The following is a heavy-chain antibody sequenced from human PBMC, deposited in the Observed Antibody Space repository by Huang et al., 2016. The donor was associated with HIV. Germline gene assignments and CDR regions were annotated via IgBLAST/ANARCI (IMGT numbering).Heavy chain of an antibody. CDR1: GFTFSSYG. D-gene: IGHD6-13*01. CDR3: AKGGSAAAVLDF. J-gene: IGHJ4*02. Sequence: AASGFTFSSYGMHWVRPDSGKGLEWVAVISYDGKTKYYADSVKGRFSISRDNSKTTVYLQLNSLRVEDTAVYYCAKGGSAAAVLDFWGQGTLVTVSS. V-gene: IGHV3-30*18. CDR2: ISYDGKTK.